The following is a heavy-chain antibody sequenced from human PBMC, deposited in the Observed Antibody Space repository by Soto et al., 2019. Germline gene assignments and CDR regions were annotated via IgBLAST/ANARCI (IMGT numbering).Heavy chain of an antibody. CDR3: ARTDRDFAGLDV. CDR1: GFTFRTYA. CDR2: ISAGGDP. J-gene: IGHJ6*02. V-gene: IGHV3-13*05. Sequence: EVQLLESGGGLVQPGGSLRLSCEASGFTFRTYAMHWVRQGTGKGLEWVSGISAGGDPDYADSVEGRFTISRENAQNSFFLQMNSLRDGDTAVYYCARTDRDFAGLDVWGQGTPVLVSS.